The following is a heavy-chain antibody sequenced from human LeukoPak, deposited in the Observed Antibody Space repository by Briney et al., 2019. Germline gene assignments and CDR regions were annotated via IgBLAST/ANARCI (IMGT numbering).Heavy chain of an antibody. J-gene: IGHJ6*02. CDR2: ISCISGSI. D-gene: IGHD6-13*01. Sequence: GRSLRLSCAASGFTFDDYAMRWVRHAPGKGLEWVSGISCISGSIYYADSVKGRFTISRDNAKNSLYLQMNSLRAEDTALYYCAKDFAAVAAPDCCCVMDVWGQGTTVTVSS. V-gene: IGHV3-9*01. CDR1: GFTFDDYA. CDR3: AKDFAAVAAPDCCCVMDV.